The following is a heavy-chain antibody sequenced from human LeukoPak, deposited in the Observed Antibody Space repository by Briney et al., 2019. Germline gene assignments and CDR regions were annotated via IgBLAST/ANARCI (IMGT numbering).Heavy chain of an antibody. CDR2: ISSSGSTI. CDR3: ARDWEYDFWSAFDP. Sequence: GGSLRLSCAASGFTFSDYYMSWIRQAPGKGLEWVSYISSSGSTIYYADSVKGRFTISRDNAKNSLYLQMNSLRAEDTAVYYCARDWEYDFWSAFDPWGQGTLVTVSS. D-gene: IGHD3-3*01. V-gene: IGHV3-11*01. J-gene: IGHJ5*02. CDR1: GFTFSDYY.